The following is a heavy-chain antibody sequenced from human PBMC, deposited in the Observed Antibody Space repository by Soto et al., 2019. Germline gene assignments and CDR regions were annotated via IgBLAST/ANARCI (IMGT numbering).Heavy chain of an antibody. CDR3: ARGGFDWLLSGWFDP. V-gene: IGHV4-30-2*01. D-gene: IGHD3-9*01. CDR1: GGSISSGGYS. CDR2: IYHSGST. Sequence: LSLTCAVSGGSISSGGYSWSWIRQPPGKGLEWIGYIYHSGSTYYNPSLKSRVTISVDRSKNQFSLKLSSVTAADTAVYYCARGGFDWLLSGWFDPWGQGTLVTVSS. J-gene: IGHJ5*02.